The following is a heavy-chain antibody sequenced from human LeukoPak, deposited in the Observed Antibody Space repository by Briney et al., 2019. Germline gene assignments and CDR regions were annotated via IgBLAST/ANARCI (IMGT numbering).Heavy chain of an antibody. J-gene: IGHJ4*02. CDR2: ISWDGTRT. CDR1: GFTFEDYA. D-gene: IGHD1-26*01. CDR3: ARKWEPLDY. V-gene: IGHV3-43D*04. Sequence: GGSLRLSCVASGFTFEDYAMDWVRQAPGKGLEWVSLISWDGTRTYYADSVKGRFTISRDNAKNSLYLQMNSLRAEDTAVYYCARKWEPLDYWGQGTLVTVSS.